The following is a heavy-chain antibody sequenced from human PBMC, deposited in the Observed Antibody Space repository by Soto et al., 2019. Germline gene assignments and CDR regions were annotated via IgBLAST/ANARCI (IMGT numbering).Heavy chain of an antibody. CDR3: ARVGLVYYYYYMDV. D-gene: IGHD6-6*01. CDR1: GGSFSGYY. CDR2: INHSGST. Sequence: SETLSLTCAVYGGSFSGYYWSWIRQPPGKGLEWIGEINHSGSTNYNPSLKSRVTISVDTSKNQLSLKLSSVTAADTAVYYGARVGLVYYYYYMDVWGKGTTVTVSS. J-gene: IGHJ6*03. V-gene: IGHV4-34*01.